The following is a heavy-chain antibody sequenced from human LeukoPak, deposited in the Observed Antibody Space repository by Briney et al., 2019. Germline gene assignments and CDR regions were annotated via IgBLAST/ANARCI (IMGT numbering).Heavy chain of an antibody. D-gene: IGHD6-25*01. CDR3: ARAFPPLRTSAAGDF. Sequence: PGGSLRLSCTASGFTFSDYDMNWVRLAPGKGLEWVSSISGRSSHMYYTDSAKGRFTISRDNAKNSLYLQMNSLRAEDTAVYYCARAFPPLRTSAAGDFWGQGTLFTVSS. J-gene: IGHJ4*02. V-gene: IGHV3-21*06. CDR1: GFTFSDYD. CDR2: ISGRSSHM.